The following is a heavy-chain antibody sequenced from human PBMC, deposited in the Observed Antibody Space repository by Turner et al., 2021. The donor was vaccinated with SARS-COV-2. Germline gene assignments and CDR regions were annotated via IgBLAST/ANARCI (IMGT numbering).Heavy chain of an antibody. CDR2: MNAGSGDT. J-gene: IGHJ3*01. Sequence: QVQLVQSGAEVKNPGASVKVYCKASGYPFTSYDINWVRQATGQVPEWVGYMNAGSGDTGHARRFQGRVTLTRDTSINIAYMELSGLSFEDTAIYYCARYDYRLRQGFDVWGQGTKVIVSS. CDR3: ARYDYRLRQGFDV. D-gene: IGHD1-1*01. CDR1: GYPFTSYD. V-gene: IGHV1-8*01.